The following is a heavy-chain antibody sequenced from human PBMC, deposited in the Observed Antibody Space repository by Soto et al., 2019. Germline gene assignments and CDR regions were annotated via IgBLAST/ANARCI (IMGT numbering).Heavy chain of an antibody. J-gene: IGHJ4*02. CDR3: AIGTRSSWSCDF. CDR1: GGTFSDYD. V-gene: IGHV1-69*01. D-gene: IGHD6-13*01. Sequence: QVQVVQSGAEVKKPGTSVKVSCKASGGTFSDYDISWVRQAPGQGLEWMGGIIPLTETPVYAQTVQGRLTISADEVTSVAYMELSALRSDDTAVYYCAIGTRSSWSCDFWGQGTLVTVPS. CDR2: IIPLTETP.